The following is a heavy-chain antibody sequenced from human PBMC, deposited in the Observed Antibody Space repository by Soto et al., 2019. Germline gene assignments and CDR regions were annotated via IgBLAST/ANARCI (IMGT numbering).Heavy chain of an antibody. CDR3: TRETVAGITGLDY. D-gene: IGHD1-20*01. CDR1: GFNVGAFA. CDR2: ISVSDAFI. J-gene: IGHJ4*02. V-gene: IGHV3-23*01. Sequence: GSLRLSCAASGFNVGAFAVNWVRQAPGKGLEWVSGISVSDAFIYYADSVRGRFSISRDASENILYLQMNSLRVDDTALYYCTRETVAGITGLDYWGPGTLVTVSS.